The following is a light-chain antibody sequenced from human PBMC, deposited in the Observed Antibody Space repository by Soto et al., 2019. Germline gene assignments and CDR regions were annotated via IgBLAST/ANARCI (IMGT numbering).Light chain of an antibody. CDR3: QQTSNAPWT. CDR2: AAS. Sequence: VHISKSPSSLSASVGDRVTITCRASQTITNYLNWYQQRPGKVPNLLISAASSLQSGVPSRFSGSGSGTDFTLTISSLQPEDFATYYCQQTSNAPWTFGQGTKVDIK. V-gene: IGKV1-39*01. J-gene: IGKJ1*01. CDR1: QTITNY.